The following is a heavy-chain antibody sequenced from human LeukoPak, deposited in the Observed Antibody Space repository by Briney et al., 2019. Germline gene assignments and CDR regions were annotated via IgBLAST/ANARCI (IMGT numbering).Heavy chain of an antibody. CDR3: ASRYSYGYYYGMDV. CDR2: INAGNGNA. V-gene: IGHV1-3*01. J-gene: IGHJ6*02. D-gene: IGHD5-18*01. Sequence: GASVKVSCKASGYTFTGYYMHWVRQAPGQRLEWMGWINAGNGNAKYSQKFQGRVTITRDTSASTAYMELSSLRSEDTAVYYCASRYSYGYYYGMDVWGQGTTVTVSS. CDR1: GYTFTGYY.